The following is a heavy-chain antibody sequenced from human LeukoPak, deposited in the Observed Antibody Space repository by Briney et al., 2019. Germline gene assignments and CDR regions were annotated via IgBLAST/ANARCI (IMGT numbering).Heavy chain of an antibody. V-gene: IGHV3-23*01. D-gene: IGHD1-1*01. Sequence: PGGSLRLSCAASGFTFSSYAMSWVRQAPGKGLQWVSAISGSGGSTYYADSVKGRFTISRDNSKNTLYLQMNSLRAEDTAVYYCAKAPGTTGTTWGYFDYWGQGTLVTVSS. CDR1: GFTFSSYA. CDR2: ISGSGGST. CDR3: AKAPGTTGTTWGYFDY. J-gene: IGHJ4*02.